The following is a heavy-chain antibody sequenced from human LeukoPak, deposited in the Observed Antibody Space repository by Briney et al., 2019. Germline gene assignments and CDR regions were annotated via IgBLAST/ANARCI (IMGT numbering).Heavy chain of an antibody. CDR3: ARDERKYCSDSSCYPGDY. CDR2: ISRTSAYI. CDR1: GFIFSDYA. Sequence: GGSLRLSCAASGFIFSDYAMKWVRQAPGKGLGWVGAISRTSAYIYYSDSVKGRFTLSRDNAGDSVYLQMDSLRAEDTAVYYCARDERKYCSDSSCYPGDYWGQGILVTVSS. V-gene: IGHV3-21*01. J-gene: IGHJ4*02. D-gene: IGHD2-2*01.